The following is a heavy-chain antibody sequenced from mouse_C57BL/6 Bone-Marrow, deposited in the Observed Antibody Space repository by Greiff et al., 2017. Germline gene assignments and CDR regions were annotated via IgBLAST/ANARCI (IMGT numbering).Heavy chain of an antibody. CDR1: GYTFTDYY. CDR3: ARPLLFNWYFDV. V-gene: IGHV1-26*01. CDR2: INPNNGGT. Sequence: VQLQQSGPELVKPGASVKISCKASGYTFTDYYMNWVKQSHGKSLEWIGDINPNNGGTSYNQKFKGKATLTVDKSSSTAYMELRSLTSEDSAVYYCARPLLFNWYFDVWGTGTTVTVSS. J-gene: IGHJ1*03. D-gene: IGHD2-1*01.